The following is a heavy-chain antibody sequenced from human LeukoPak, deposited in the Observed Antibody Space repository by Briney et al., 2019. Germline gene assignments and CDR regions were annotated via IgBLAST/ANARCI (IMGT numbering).Heavy chain of an antibody. J-gene: IGHJ1*01. CDR3: ARVSIAVAGKRYFQH. CDR2: IYYSWST. CDR1: GRSISSYY. D-gene: IGHD6-19*01. Sequence: PSETLSLTCTVSGRSISSYYWSWIRQPPGEGLEWIGYIYYSWSTNYDPSLKSRVTISVDTSKDQFSLKLSSVTAADTAVYYCARVSIAVAGKRYFQHWGQGTLVTVSS. V-gene: IGHV4-59*01.